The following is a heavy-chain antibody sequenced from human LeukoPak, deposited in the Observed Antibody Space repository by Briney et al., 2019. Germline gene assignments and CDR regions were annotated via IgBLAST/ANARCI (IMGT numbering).Heavy chain of an antibody. D-gene: IGHD3-10*01. J-gene: IGHJ4*02. Sequence: SVKVSCKASGGTFSSYTISWVRQAPGQGLEWMGRIIPILGIANYAQKFQGRVTITADKSTRTAYMELSSLRSEDTAVYYCARVPLRITMVRGVTTPFQHSYFDYWGQGTLVTVSS. CDR1: GGTFSSYT. CDR2: IIPILGIA. CDR3: ARVPLRITMVRGVTTPFQHSYFDY. V-gene: IGHV1-69*02.